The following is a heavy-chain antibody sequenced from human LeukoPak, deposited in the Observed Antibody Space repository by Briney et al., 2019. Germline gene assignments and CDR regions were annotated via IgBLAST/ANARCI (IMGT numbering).Heavy chain of an antibody. J-gene: IGHJ4*02. CDR3: ARDRIAAAATDY. CDR2: ISSSSTYI. V-gene: IGHV3-21*01. Sequence: GGSLRLSCAASGFTFSSYSMNWVRQALGKGLEWVSSISSSSTYIYYADSVEGRFTISRDNAKNSLYLQMNSLRAEDTAVYYCARDRIAAAATDYWGQGTLVTVSS. D-gene: IGHD6-13*01. CDR1: GFTFSSYS.